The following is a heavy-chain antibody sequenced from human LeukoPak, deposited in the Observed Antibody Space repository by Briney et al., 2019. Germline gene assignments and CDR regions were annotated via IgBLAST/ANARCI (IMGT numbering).Heavy chain of an antibody. J-gene: IGHJ3*02. Sequence: ASVKVSCKASGYTFTGYYMHWVRQAPAPGIEWMGWINPNSGGTNYAQKFQGRVTMTRDTSISTAYMELSRLRSDDTAVYYCARVYRQQLVRAFDIWGQGTMVTVSS. CDR3: ARVYRQQLVRAFDI. CDR2: INPNSGGT. CDR1: GYTFTGYY. V-gene: IGHV1-2*02. D-gene: IGHD6-13*01.